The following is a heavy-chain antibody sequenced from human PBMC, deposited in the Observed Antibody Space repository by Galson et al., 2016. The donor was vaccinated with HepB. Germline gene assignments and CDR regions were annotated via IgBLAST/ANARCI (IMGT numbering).Heavy chain of an antibody. Sequence: SLRLSCAASGFTFSRYGMHWVRQAPGKGLEWVAVISYDGSNKYYEDSVKGRFTISRDNSKNTLYLQMNSLRAEDTAVYYCAKDSYYDILTGPTYYYYGMDVWGQGTTATVSS. CDR1: GFTFSRYG. D-gene: IGHD3-9*01. CDR3: AKDSYYDILTGPTYYYYGMDV. CDR2: ISYDGSNK. V-gene: IGHV3-30*18. J-gene: IGHJ6*02.